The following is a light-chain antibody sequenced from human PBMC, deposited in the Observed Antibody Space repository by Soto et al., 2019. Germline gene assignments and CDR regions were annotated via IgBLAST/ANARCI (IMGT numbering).Light chain of an antibody. CDR2: RDN. CDR3: ATWDDSLSAWV. CDR1: SSNVGNNF. J-gene: IGLJ3*02. Sequence: QSVLTQPPSASGTPGQRVTISCSGSSSNVGNNFLYWYQQLPGTAPKVLIYRDNRRPSGVPDRFSGSKSGTSASLAISGLRSEDEADYYCATWDDSLSAWVFGGGTQLTVL. V-gene: IGLV1-47*01.